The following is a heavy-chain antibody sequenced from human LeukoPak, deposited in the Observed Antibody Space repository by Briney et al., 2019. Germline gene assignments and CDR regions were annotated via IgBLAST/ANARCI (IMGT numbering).Heavy chain of an antibody. J-gene: IGHJ4*02. CDR3: ANPRGYDILTGYRSPFY. D-gene: IGHD3-9*01. V-gene: IGHV3-30*02. Sequence: GGSLRLSCAASGFTFSSYGMHWVRQAPGKGLEWVAFIRYDGSNKYHADSVKGRFTISRDNSKNTLYLQMNSLRAEDTAVYYCANPRGYDILTGYRSPFYWGQGALVTVSS. CDR2: IRYDGSNK. CDR1: GFTFSSYG.